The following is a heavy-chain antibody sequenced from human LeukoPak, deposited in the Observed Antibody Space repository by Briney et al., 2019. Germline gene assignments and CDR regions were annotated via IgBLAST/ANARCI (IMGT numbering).Heavy chain of an antibody. V-gene: IGHV4-61*02. CDR3: ARGTYDSSGYYR. J-gene: IGHJ5*02. Sequence: SQTLSLTCTVSGGSISSGSYYWSWIRQPAGKGLEWIGRIYTSGSTNYNPSLKSRVTISVDTSKNQFSLKLSSVTAADTAVYYCARGTYDSSGYYRWGQGTLVTVSS. CDR2: IYTSGST. CDR1: GGSISSGSYY. D-gene: IGHD3-22*01.